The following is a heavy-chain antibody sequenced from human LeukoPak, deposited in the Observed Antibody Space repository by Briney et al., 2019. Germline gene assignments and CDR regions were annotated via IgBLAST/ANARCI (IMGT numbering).Heavy chain of an antibody. CDR2: IRSKVNSYAT. D-gene: IGHD4-17*01. CDR1: GFTFSGSA. Sequence: GGSLRLSCAASGFTFSGSAMHWVRQASGKGLEWVGRIRSKVNSYATAYAASVKGRFTISRDDSKNTAYLQMNSLKTEDTAVYYCTRQGMTTVTSKIHYMDVWGKGTTVTVSS. V-gene: IGHV3-73*01. CDR3: TRQGMTTVTSKIHYMDV. J-gene: IGHJ6*03.